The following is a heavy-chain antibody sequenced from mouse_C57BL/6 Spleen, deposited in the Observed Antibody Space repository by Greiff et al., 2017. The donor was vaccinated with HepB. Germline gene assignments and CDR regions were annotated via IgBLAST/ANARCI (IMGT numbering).Heavy chain of an antibody. D-gene: IGHD1-1*01. CDR3: ARRVTTVVARMAMDY. J-gene: IGHJ4*01. CDR1: GYTFTSYW. V-gene: IGHV1-59*01. CDR2: IDPSDSYT. Sequence: QVQLQQPGAELVRPGTSVKLSCKASGYTFTSYWMHWVKQRPGQGLEWIGVIDPSDSYTNYNQKFKGKATLTVDTSSSTAYMQLSSLTSEDSAVYYCARRVTTVVARMAMDYWGQGTSVTVSS.